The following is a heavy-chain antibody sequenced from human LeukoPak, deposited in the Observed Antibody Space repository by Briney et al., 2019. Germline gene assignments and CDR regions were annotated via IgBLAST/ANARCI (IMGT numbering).Heavy chain of an antibody. V-gene: IGHV3-7*01. D-gene: IGHD2-2*01. CDR1: GFTFSNYW. Sequence: GGSLRLSSAASGFTFSNYWLSWVRQAPGKGLEWVANIKQDGSEKYYVDSVKGRFTISRDNAKNSLYLQVNSLSAEDTAVYYCARDRYCSGTTCYYTFDIWGQGTMVTVSS. CDR3: ARDRYCSGTTCYYTFDI. CDR2: IKQDGSEK. J-gene: IGHJ3*02.